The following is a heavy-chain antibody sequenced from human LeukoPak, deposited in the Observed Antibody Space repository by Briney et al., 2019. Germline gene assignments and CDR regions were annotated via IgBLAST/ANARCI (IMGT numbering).Heavy chain of an antibody. V-gene: IGHV4-39*07. D-gene: IGHD3-9*01. CDR2: IYCSGST. CDR3: ARDPYDILTGYFPYNWFDP. J-gene: IGHJ5*02. Sequence: PSETLSLTCTVSGGSISSSSYYWGWIRQPPGKGLEWIGSIYCSGSTYYNPSLKSRVTISVDTSKNQFSLKLSSVTAADTAVYYCARDPYDILTGYFPYNWFDPWGQGTLVTVSS. CDR1: GGSISSSSYY.